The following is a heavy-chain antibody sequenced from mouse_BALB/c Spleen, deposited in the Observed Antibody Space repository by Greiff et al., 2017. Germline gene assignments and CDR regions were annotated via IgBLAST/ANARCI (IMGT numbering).Heavy chain of an antibody. V-gene: IGHV1-26*01. CDR1: GYSFTGYY. D-gene: IGHD1-1*01. CDR2: INPYNGAT. Sequence: EVQLQQSGPELVKPGASVKISCKASGYSFTGYYMHWVKQSHVKSLEWIGRINPYNGATSYNQNFKDKASLTVDKSSSTAYMELHSLTSEDSAVYYCARSKDYYYGTTVDYWGQGTTLTVSS. CDR3: ARSKDYYYGTTVDY. J-gene: IGHJ2*01.